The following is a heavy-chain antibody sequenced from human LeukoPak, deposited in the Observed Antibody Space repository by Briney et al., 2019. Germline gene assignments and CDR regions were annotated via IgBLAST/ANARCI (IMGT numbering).Heavy chain of an antibody. CDR1: GGSFSGYY. CDR2: INHSGST. Sequence: SETLSLTCAVYGGSFSGYYWSWIRQPPGKGLEWIGEINHSGSTNYNPSLKSRVTISVDTSKNQFSLKLSSVTAADTAVYYCARLWGFREYYFDYWGQGTLVTVSS. D-gene: IGHD3-10*01. J-gene: IGHJ4*02. V-gene: IGHV4-34*01. CDR3: ARLWGFREYYFDY.